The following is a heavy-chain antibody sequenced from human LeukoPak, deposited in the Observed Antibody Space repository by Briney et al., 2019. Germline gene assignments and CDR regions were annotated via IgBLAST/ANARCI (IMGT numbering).Heavy chain of an antibody. Sequence: ASVKVSCKVSGYTLTELSMHWVRQAPGKGLEWMGGFDPEDGETICAQKFQGRVTMTEDTSTDTAYMELSSLRSEDTAVYYCATGIIVGATTLNDYWGQGTLVTVSS. CDR1: GYTLTELS. CDR3: ATGIIVGATTLNDY. J-gene: IGHJ4*02. V-gene: IGHV1-24*01. CDR2: FDPEDGET. D-gene: IGHD1-26*01.